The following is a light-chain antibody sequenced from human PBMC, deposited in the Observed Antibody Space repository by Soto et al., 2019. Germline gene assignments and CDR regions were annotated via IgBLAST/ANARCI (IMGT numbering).Light chain of an antibody. V-gene: IGKV3-20*01. Sequence: EIVLTQSRATLSLSQWERATLSCRASQSVSSYLAWYQQKPGQAPRLLIYGASSRATGIPDRFSGSGSGTDFTLTISRLEPEDFAVYYCQQYGSSPITFGQGTRLEIK. CDR2: GAS. CDR1: QSVSSY. CDR3: QQYGSSPIT. J-gene: IGKJ5*01.